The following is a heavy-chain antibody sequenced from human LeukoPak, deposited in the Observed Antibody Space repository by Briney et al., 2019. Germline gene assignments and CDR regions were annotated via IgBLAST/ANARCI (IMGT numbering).Heavy chain of an antibody. J-gene: IGHJ5*02. CDR2: ISWNSGSI. CDR1: GFTFDDYA. Sequence: HPGGSLRLSCAASGFTFDDYAMHWVRQAPGKGLEWVSGISWNSGSIGYADSVKGRFTVSRDNAKNSLYLQMNSLRAEDTALYYCAKDRGGSYSNYNWFDPWGQGTLVTVSS. D-gene: IGHD1-26*01. CDR3: AKDRGGSYSNYNWFDP. V-gene: IGHV3-9*01.